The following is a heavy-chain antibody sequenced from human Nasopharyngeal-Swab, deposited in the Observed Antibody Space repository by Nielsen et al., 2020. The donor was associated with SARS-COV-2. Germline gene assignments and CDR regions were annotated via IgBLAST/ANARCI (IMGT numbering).Heavy chain of an antibody. Sequence: GESLKISCKGSGYSFTSYWIGWVRQMPGKGLEWMGIIYPGDSDTRYSPSFQGQVTISADKSISTTYLQWSSLKASDTAMYYCARQTIYDGNSHDAFDIWGQGTMVTVSS. V-gene: IGHV5-51*01. J-gene: IGHJ3*02. CDR1: GYSFTSYW. D-gene: IGHD4-23*01. CDR2: IYPGDSDT. CDR3: ARQTIYDGNSHDAFDI.